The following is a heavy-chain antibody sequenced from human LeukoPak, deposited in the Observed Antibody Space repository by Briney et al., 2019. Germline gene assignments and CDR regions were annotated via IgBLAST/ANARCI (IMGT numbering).Heavy chain of an antibody. Sequence: SGGSLRLSCAASGFIFSNYGMSWVRQAPGKGLEWVSFISGSSTTKYYVDSVKGRFTISRDNAKNSLCLQMNSLRAEDTAVYYCARVRVGYYFDYWGQGTLVTVSS. V-gene: IGHV3-48*01. CDR2: ISGSSTTK. D-gene: IGHD1-14*01. CDR1: GFIFSNYG. J-gene: IGHJ4*02. CDR3: ARVRVGYYFDY.